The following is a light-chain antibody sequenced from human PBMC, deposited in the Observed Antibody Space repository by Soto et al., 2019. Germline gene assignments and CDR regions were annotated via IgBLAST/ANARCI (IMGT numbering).Light chain of an antibody. V-gene: IGKV3-15*01. CDR3: QQYNNWFWT. Sequence: EIVMTQSPATLSVSPGERATLSCRASQSVSGNLAWYQQKPGQAPRLLIYGASTRATGIPARFSGSGSGTEFTLTISSLQSEDFAVYYCQQYNNWFWTFGQGTKVEIK. J-gene: IGKJ1*01. CDR2: GAS. CDR1: QSVSGN.